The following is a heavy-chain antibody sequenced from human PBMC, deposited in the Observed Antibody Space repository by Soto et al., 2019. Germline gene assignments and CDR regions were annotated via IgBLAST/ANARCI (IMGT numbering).Heavy chain of an antibody. CDR2: INHSGST. CDR1: GGSFSGYY. D-gene: IGHD3-3*01. CDR3: ARHWGSIFGVVRNYYGMDV. V-gene: IGHV4-34*01. Sequence: SETLSLTCAVYGGSFSGYYWSWIRQPPGKGLEWIGEINHSGSTNYNPSLKSRVTISVDTSKNQFSLKLSSVTAADTAVYYCARHWGSIFGVVRNYYGMDVWGQGTTVTVSS. J-gene: IGHJ6*02.